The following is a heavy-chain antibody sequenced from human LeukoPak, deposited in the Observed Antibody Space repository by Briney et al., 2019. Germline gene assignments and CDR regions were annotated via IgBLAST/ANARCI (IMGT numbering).Heavy chain of an antibody. Sequence: GGSLRLSCAASGFTFDDYTMHWVRQAPGKGLEWVSLISWDGGSTYYADSVKGRFTISGDNSKNSLYLQMNSLRTEDTALYYCAKDEEGVILHWGQGTLVTVSS. CDR2: ISWDGGST. D-gene: IGHD3-16*01. CDR3: AKDEEGVILH. V-gene: IGHV3-43*01. CDR1: GFTFDDYT. J-gene: IGHJ4*02.